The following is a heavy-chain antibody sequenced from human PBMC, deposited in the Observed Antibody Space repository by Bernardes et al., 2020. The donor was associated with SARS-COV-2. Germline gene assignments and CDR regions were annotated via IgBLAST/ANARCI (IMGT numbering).Heavy chain of an antibody. CDR1: GFTFSGCS. V-gene: IGHV3-48*04. D-gene: IGHD3-16*02. CDR3: GRGGRTFGGVVAS. J-gene: IGHJ5*02. Sequence: GGSLRLSCAASGFTFSGCSMHWVRQAPGKGLEWVSYISTSGETIFYADSVKGRFTISRDNANKSLFLQMNSLRPEDTALYYCGRGGRTFGGVVASWGQGTLVTVSP. CDR2: ISTSGETI.